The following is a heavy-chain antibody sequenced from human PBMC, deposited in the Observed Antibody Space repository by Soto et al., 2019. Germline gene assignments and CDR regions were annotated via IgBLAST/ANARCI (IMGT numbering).Heavy chain of an antibody. CDR1: GGTFSSYA. V-gene: IGHV1-69*13. J-gene: IGHJ4*02. Sequence: SVKVSRKASGGTFSSYAISWVRQAPGQGLEWMGGIIPIFGTANYAQKFQGRVTITADESTSTAYMELSSLRSEDTAVYYCAASEDGYNGNYYFDYWGQGTLVTVSS. CDR3: AASEDGYNGNYYFDY. CDR2: IIPIFGTA. D-gene: IGHD5-12*01.